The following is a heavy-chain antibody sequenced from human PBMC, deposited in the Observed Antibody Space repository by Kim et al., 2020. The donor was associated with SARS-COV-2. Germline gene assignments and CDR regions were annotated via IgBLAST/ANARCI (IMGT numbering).Heavy chain of an antibody. CDR2: ISHSGST. D-gene: IGHD2-15*01. CDR3: ARLGYSISEYYFDY. Sequence: SETLSLTCAVYGGSFSGYYWSWIRQPPGKGLEWIGEISHSGSTNSNPSLKSRVTISVDTSKNQFSLKLSFVTAADTAVYYCARLGYSISEYYFDYWGQGTLVTVSS. CDR1: GGSFSGYY. J-gene: IGHJ4*02. V-gene: IGHV4-34*01.